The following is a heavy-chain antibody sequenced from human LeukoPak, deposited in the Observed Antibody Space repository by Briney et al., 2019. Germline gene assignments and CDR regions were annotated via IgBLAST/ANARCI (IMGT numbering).Heavy chain of an antibody. CDR2: IKQDGSKK. CDR3: TRVGYIDEGIDY. CDR1: GFPFSSYW. J-gene: IGHJ4*02. V-gene: IGHV3-7*04. D-gene: IGHD5-24*01. Sequence: QPGGSLGLSCVASGFPFSSYWMTWVRQAPGKGLEWVANIKQDGSKKSYVDSVKGRFTISRDNAKNSLYLQMNSLGAEDTAIYYCTRVGYIDEGIDYWGQGTLVTVSS.